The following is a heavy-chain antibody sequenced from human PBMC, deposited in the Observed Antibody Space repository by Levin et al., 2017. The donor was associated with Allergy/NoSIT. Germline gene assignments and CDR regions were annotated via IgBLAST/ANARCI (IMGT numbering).Heavy chain of an antibody. CDR1: GITFSNAW. CDR2: IKSKTDGGTT. D-gene: IGHD6-13*01. Sequence: GESLKISCAASGITFSNAWMSWARQAPGKGLEWVGRIKSKTDGGTTEYAAPVKGRFTISRDDSKNTPYLQMNSLKTEDTAVYFCTTYSSCWYYFDYWGQGTLVTVSS. CDR3: TTYSSCWYYFDY. V-gene: IGHV3-15*01. J-gene: IGHJ4*02.